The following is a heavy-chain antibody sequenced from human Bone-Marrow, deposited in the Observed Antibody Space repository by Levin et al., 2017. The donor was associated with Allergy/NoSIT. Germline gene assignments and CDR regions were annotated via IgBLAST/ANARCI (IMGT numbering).Heavy chain of an antibody. CDR3: TSDYYDAGGFYS. CDR2: IYSKSAGGTT. J-gene: IGHJ5*02. CDR1: GFSVTDAW. D-gene: IGHD3-22*01. V-gene: IGHV3-15*07. Sequence: GESLKISCAASGFSVTDAWMNWVRQTPGKGLEWVGRIYSKSAGGTTHYAAPVRGRFTISRDESDNMLYLQADSLKSEDTAVYYCTSDYYDAGGFYSWGQGTLVTVSS.